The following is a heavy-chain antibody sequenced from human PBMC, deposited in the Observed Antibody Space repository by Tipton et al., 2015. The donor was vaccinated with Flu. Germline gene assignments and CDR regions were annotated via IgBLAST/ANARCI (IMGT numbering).Heavy chain of an antibody. D-gene: IGHD3-10*01. J-gene: IGHJ4*02. CDR2: INPNSGGT. CDR3: ARGVVRGVIHFDY. CDR1: GYTFTGYY. V-gene: IGHV1-2*02. Sequence: QVQLVQSGAEVKKPGASVKVSCKASGYTFTGYYMHWVRQAPGQGLEWMGWINPNSGGTSYAQKFQGRVTMTRDTSISTAYMELSRLRSDDTAVYYCARGVVRGVIHFDYWGQGTLVTVSS.